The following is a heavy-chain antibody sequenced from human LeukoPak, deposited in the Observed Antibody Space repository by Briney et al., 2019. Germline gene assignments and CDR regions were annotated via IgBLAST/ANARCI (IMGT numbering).Heavy chain of an antibody. V-gene: IGHV3-64D*09. D-gene: IGHD1-26*01. CDR1: GFTFNSYA. CDR3: VKERSGGFFDY. CDR2: ISSSGGST. J-gene: IGHJ4*02. Sequence: PGRSLRLSCSASGFTFNSYAMHWVRQAPGKGLEYVSAISSSGGSTYYADLVKGRFTISRDNSKNTLYLQMSSLRPEDTAVYFCVKERSGGFFDYWGQGTLVTVSS.